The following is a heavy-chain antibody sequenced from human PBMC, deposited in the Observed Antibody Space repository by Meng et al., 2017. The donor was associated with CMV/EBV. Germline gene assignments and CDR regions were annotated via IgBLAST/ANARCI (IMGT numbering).Heavy chain of an antibody. CDR3: ASLLGIYYGMDV. CDR1: GFTFSSYS. V-gene: IGHV3-21*01. CDR2: ISSSSSYI. Sequence: GGSLRLSCAASGFTFSSYSMNWVRQAPGKGLEWFSSISSSSSYIYYADSVKGRFTISRDNAKNSLYLQMNSLRAEDTAVYYCASLLGIYYGMDVWGQGTTVTVSS. D-gene: IGHD6-13*01. J-gene: IGHJ6*02.